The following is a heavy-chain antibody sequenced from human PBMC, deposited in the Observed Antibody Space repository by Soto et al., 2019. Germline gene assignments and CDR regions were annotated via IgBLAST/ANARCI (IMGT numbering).Heavy chain of an antibody. CDR3: AHRRSWVAARRWHNWFDP. CDR1: GFSLSTSGVG. V-gene: IGHV2-5*02. D-gene: IGHD6-6*01. CDR2: IYWDDDK. J-gene: IGHJ5*02. Sequence: QITLKESGPTLVKPTQTLTLTCTFSGFSLSTSGVGVGWIRQPPGKALEWLALIYWDDDKRYSPSLKSRLTITKDTSKNQVVLTMTNMDPVDTAKYYCAHRRSWVAARRWHNWFDPWGQGTLVTVSS.